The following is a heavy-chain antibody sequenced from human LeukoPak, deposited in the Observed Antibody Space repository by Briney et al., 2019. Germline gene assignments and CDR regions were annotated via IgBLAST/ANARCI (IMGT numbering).Heavy chain of an antibody. CDR1: GLTFSSYA. Sequence: PGGSLRLSCAASGLTFSSYAMSWVRQAPGKGLEWVSAISGSGGSTYYADSVKGRFTISRDNSKNTLYLQMNSLRAEDTAVYYCAKTVGWTYYFDYWGQGTLVTVSS. V-gene: IGHV3-23*01. D-gene: IGHD6-19*01. CDR3: AKTVGWTYYFDY. CDR2: ISGSGGST. J-gene: IGHJ4*02.